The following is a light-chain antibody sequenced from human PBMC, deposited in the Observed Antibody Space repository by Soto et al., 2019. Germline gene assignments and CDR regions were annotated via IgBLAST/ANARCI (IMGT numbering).Light chain of an antibody. J-gene: IGLJ3*02. CDR3: SSYAGSNNRRV. CDR1: SSDVGGYNY. CDR2: EVS. Sequence: QSVLTQPPSASGSPGQSVTISCTGTSSDVGGYNYVSWYQQHPGKAPKLMIYEVSKRPSGVPDRFSGSKSGNTASLTVSGLQAEDEADYYCSSYAGSNNRRVFGGGTKLTVL. V-gene: IGLV2-8*01.